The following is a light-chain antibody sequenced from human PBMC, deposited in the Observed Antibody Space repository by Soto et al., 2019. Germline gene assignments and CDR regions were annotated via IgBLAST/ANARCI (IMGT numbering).Light chain of an antibody. CDR3: QQRSNWPLT. J-gene: IGKJ4*01. V-gene: IGKV3-11*01. CDR2: DAS. Sequence: EIVMTQSPATLSVSPGERATLSCRASQSVTSYLAWYQQKPGQAPRLLIYDASNRATGIPARFSGSGPGTDFTLTISSLEPEDFALYYCQQRSNWPLTFGGGTKVDIK. CDR1: QSVTSY.